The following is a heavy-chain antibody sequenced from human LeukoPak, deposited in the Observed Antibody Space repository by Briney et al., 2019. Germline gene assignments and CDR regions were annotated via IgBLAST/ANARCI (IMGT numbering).Heavy chain of an antibody. CDR1: GFTFSSYA. CDR2: ISGSGGST. CDR3: ATGDCSSTSCFNFDY. V-gene: IGHV3-23*01. J-gene: IGHJ4*02. Sequence: GGSLRLSCAGSGFTFSSYAMSWVRQAPGKGLEWVSAISGSGGSTYYADSVKGRFTISRDNSKNTLYLQMNSLRAEDTAVYYCATGDCSSTSCFNFDYWGQGTLVTVSS. D-gene: IGHD2-2*01.